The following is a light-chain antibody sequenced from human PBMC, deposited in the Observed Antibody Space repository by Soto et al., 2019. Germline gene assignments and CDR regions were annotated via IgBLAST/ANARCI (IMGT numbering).Light chain of an antibody. CDR1: QGISSY. J-gene: IGKJ5*01. CDR3: QQRNSYPIT. CDR2: DAS. Sequence: IQLTQSPSSLSASVGDRVTITCRASQGISSYLGWYQQKPGKAPNLLIYDASTLHSGVPSRFSGGGSGTDFTLTISSLQPEDFATYYCQQRNSYPITFGQGTRLEIK. V-gene: IGKV1-9*01.